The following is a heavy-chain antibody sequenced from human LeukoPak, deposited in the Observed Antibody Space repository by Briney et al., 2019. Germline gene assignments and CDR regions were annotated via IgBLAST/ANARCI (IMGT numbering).Heavy chain of an antibody. CDR1: GLTVSSNY. V-gene: IGHV3-53*01. D-gene: IGHD6-19*01. Sequence: GGSLRLSCAASGLTVSSNYMSWVRQAPGKGLEWVSMIYSGGSTYYADSVKGRFTISRDNSKNTLYLQMNSLRAEDTAVYYCAKVRDSSGWYTYFDYWGQGTPVTVSS. CDR2: IYSGGST. CDR3: AKVRDSSGWYTYFDY. J-gene: IGHJ4*02.